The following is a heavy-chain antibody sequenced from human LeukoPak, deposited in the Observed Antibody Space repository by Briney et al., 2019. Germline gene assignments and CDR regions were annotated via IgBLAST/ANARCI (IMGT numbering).Heavy chain of an antibody. CDR2: IIPIFGTA. D-gene: IGHD2-2*01. CDR1: GGTFSSYA. V-gene: IGHV1-69*13. Sequence: VASVKVSCKAAGGTFSSYAISWVRQAPGQGLEWMGGIIPIFGTANYAQKFQGRVTITADEFTSTAYMELSSLRSEDTDEYYCARKTVVVPGSILGWFDPWGQGTLVTVSS. J-gene: IGHJ5*02. CDR3: ARKTVVVPGSILGWFDP.